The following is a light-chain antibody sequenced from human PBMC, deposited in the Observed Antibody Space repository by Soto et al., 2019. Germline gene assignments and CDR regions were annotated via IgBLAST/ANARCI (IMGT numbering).Light chain of an antibody. Sequence: DIQMTQSPSSLSSSVGYRFTITCLSSQVISTSLAWYHVKPGKAPKLLIYAASTLESGVPSRFSATVSGTEFSLTITSLQPEDFATYYCQQLFDSPITFGQGTRLEVK. CDR1: QVISTS. CDR2: AAS. V-gene: IGKV1-9*01. J-gene: IGKJ5*01. CDR3: QQLFDSPIT.